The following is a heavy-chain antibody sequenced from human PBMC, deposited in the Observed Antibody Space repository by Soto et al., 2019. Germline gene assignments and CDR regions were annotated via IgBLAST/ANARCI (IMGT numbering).Heavy chain of an antibody. D-gene: IGHD6-19*01. Sequence: SETLSLTCAVYGGSFSGYYWSWIRQPPGKGLEWIGEINHSGSTNYNPSLKSRVTISVDTSKNQFSLKLGFVTAADTAVYYCARDSEYSSGWVNQYWRARGTFDYWGQGTLVTVSS. CDR3: ARDSEYSSGWVNQYWRARGTFDY. V-gene: IGHV4-34*01. J-gene: IGHJ4*02. CDR1: GGSFSGYY. CDR2: INHSGST.